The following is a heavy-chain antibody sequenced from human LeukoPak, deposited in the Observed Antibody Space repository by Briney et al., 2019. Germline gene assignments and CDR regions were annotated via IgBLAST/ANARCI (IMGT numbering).Heavy chain of an antibody. V-gene: IGHV3-7*01. D-gene: IGHD3-22*01. J-gene: IGHJ4*02. CDR1: GFTFSSYW. Sequence: GGSLRLSCAASGFTFSSYWMSWVRQAPGKGLEWVANIKQDGSEKYYVDSVKGRFTISRDNAKNSLYLQMNSLRAEDTAVYYCAKDASSGYKGVFDYWGQGTLVTVSS. CDR2: IKQDGSEK. CDR3: AKDASSGYKGVFDY.